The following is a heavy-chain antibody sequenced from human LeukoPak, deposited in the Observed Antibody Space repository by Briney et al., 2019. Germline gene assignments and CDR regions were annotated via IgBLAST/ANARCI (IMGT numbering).Heavy chain of an antibody. D-gene: IGHD3-10*01. CDR1: GGSISSSSYY. J-gene: IGHJ6*02. CDR3: ARSGGYYGSGYYYYGMDV. CDR2: IYYSGST. Sequence: SETLSLTCTVSGGSISSSSYYWGWIRQPPGKGLEWIGSIYYSGSTYYNPSLKSRVTISVDTSKNQFSLKLNSVTAADTAVYYCARSGGYYGSGYYYYGMDVWGQGTTVTVSS. V-gene: IGHV4-39*01.